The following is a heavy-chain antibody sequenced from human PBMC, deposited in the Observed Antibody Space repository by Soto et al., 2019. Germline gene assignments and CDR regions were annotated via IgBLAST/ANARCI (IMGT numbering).Heavy chain of an antibody. D-gene: IGHD3-22*01. CDR3: AKDPSTHYDPSPYTKRHQYYYYGMDV. V-gene: IGHV3-23*01. CDR2: ISGSGGIT. Sequence: PGGSLRLSCAASGFTFSSYAMSWVRQAPGKGLEWVSAISGSGGITYYADSVKGRFTISRDNSKNTLYLQMNSLRAEDTAVYYCAKDPSTHYDPSPYTKRHQYYYYGMDVWGQATTVNVS. CDR1: GFTFSSYA. J-gene: IGHJ6*02.